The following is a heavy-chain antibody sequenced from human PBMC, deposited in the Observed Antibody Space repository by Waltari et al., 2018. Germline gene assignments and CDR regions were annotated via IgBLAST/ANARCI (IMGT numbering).Heavy chain of an antibody. D-gene: IGHD2-15*01. CDR3: ASDRGRGLYLDS. CDR1: GDSLSNNFF. CDR2: VHQSGRS. J-gene: IGHJ4*02. Sequence: QVQLQESGPGLVQPSGTLSPTGTVSGDSLSNNFFWSWVRQSPGKGLEWIGQVHQSGRSNYNPSLESRVTVSMDTSKNQFSLKMTSVTAADTAIYYCASDRGRGLYLDSWGQGTLVTVSP. V-gene: IGHV4-4*02.